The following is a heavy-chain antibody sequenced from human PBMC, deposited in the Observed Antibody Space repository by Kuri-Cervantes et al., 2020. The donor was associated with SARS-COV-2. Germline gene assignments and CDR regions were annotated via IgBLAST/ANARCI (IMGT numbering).Heavy chain of an antibody. Sequence: SCAVSGGSISSGGYSWSWIRQPPGKGLEWTGYIYHSGSTYYNPSLKSRVTISVDRSKDQFSLKLSSVTAADTAVHYCARELVVPAATGYYYYGMDVWGQGTTVTVSS. V-gene: IGHV4-30-2*01. D-gene: IGHD2-2*01. CDR2: IYHSGST. CDR1: GGSISSGGYS. J-gene: IGHJ6*02. CDR3: ARELVVPAATGYYYYGMDV.